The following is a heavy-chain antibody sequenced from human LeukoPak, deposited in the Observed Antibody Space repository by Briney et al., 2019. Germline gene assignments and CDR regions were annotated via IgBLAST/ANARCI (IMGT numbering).Heavy chain of an antibody. CDR3: ARARRVGATSDDAFDI. Sequence: GASVKVSCKASGGTFSSYGISWVRQAPGQGLEWMGWISAYNGNTNYVQKLQGRVTMTTDTSTSTAYMELRSLRSDDTAVYYCARARRVGATSDDAFDIWGQGTMVTVSS. J-gene: IGHJ3*02. CDR1: GGTFSSYG. CDR2: ISAYNGNT. D-gene: IGHD1-26*01. V-gene: IGHV1-18*01.